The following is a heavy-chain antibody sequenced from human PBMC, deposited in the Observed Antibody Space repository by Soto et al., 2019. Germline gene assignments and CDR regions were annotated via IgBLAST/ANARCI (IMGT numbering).Heavy chain of an antibody. CDR2: IRRKAHGGTT. CDR3: TRPYSSGSPVKDY. Sequence: GGSLRLSCTTSGFMFGDYAMSWVRQAPGKGLEWVGFIRRKAHGGTTEYAASVKGRFNISRDDSKSIAYLQMNSLKTEDTGVYYCTRPYSSGSPVKDYWGKGTLVTVSS. J-gene: IGHJ4*02. D-gene: IGHD3-22*01. CDR1: GFMFGDYA. V-gene: IGHV3-49*04.